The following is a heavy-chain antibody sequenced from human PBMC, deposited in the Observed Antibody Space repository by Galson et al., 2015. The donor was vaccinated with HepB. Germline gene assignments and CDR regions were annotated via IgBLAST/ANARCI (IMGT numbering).Heavy chain of an antibody. J-gene: IGHJ4*02. D-gene: IGHD5-18*01. CDR3: ARLLGSGYGNDY. CDR1: GYTFTSYY. Sequence: SVKVSCKASGYTFTSYYMHWVRQAPGQGLEWMGIINPSGGSTSYAQKFQGRVTMTRDTSTSTVYMELSSLRSEAPAVYYCARLLGSGYGNDYWGQGTLGTVSS. CDR2: INPSGGST. V-gene: IGHV1-46*01.